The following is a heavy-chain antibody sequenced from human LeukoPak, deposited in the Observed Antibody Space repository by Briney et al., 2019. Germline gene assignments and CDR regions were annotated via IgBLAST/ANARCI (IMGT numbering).Heavy chain of an antibody. Sequence: PSQTLSLTCAVSGGSVSSIDATWNWIRQSPSRGLEWLGRTYYRSKWSSDYAVSVKSRITISPDASKNQFSLQLNSVTPEDTAIYYCTRVSFRAFDFWGRGTTVTVSS. D-gene: IGHD3-16*02. CDR3: TRVSFRAFDF. CDR2: TYYRSKWSS. V-gene: IGHV6-1*01. J-gene: IGHJ3*01. CDR1: GGSVSSIDAT.